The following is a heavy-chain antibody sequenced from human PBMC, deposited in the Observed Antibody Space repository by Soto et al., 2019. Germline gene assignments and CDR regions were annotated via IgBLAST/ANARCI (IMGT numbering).Heavy chain of an antibody. CDR1: GGSISSGDYY. J-gene: IGHJ6*02. CDR3: AREDVGDGMDV. CDR2: IYYSGST. D-gene: IGHD3-10*01. Sequence: SETLSLTCTVSGGSISSGDYYWSWIRQPPGKGLEWIGYIYYSGSTYYNPSLKSRVTISVDTSKNQFSLKLSSVTAADTAVYYCAREDVGDGMDVWGQGTTVTVS. V-gene: IGHV4-30-4*01.